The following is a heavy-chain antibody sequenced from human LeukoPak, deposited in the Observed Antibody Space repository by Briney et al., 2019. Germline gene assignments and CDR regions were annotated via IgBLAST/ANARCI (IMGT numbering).Heavy chain of an antibody. Sequence: SETLSLTCTVSGGSVSSGSYYWSWFRQPPGKGLEWIGYIYYSGSTNYNPSLKSRVTISVDTSKNQFSLKLSSVTAADTAVYYCARVGYYDSSGYYYWFDPWGQGTLVTVSS. V-gene: IGHV4-61*01. J-gene: IGHJ5*02. CDR2: IYYSGST. D-gene: IGHD3-22*01. CDR3: ARVGYYDSSGYYYWFDP. CDR1: GGSVSSGSYY.